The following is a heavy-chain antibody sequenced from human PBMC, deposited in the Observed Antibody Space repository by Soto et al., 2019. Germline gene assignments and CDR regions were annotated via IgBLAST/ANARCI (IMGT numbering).Heavy chain of an antibody. Sequence: SETLSLTCTVSGGSFSTYFWSWIRQPPGKGLEWIGEINHSGESNYDPSLKGRVTMSLDTSTNQMSLKMTSLTAADTAVYYCARGGRYCSGTSCYAFDPWGQGTLVTAPQ. D-gene: IGHD2-2*01. CDR2: INHSGES. J-gene: IGHJ5*02. CDR3: ARGGRYCSGTSCYAFDP. V-gene: IGHV4-34*01. CDR1: GGSFSTYF.